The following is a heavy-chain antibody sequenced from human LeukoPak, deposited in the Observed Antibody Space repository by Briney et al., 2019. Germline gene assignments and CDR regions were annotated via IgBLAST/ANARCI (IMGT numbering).Heavy chain of an antibody. D-gene: IGHD3-10*01. J-gene: IGHJ4*02. Sequence: SETLSLTCTVSGGSISAYYWSWIRQPPGKGLEWIGYIHYSGTTNYYPSLKSRVTISVDTSKNQFSLKLSSVTAADTAVYYCAADNSYGSGSYYTWGQGTLVTVSS. V-gene: IGHV4-59*01. CDR2: IHYSGTT. CDR3: AADNSYGSGSYYT. CDR1: GGSISAYY.